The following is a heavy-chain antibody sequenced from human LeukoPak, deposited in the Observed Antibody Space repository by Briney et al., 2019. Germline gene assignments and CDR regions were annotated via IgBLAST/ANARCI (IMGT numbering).Heavy chain of an antibody. CDR3: ARIRLDYSETRIDSFDI. CDR1: GFTFSTSW. V-gene: IGHV3-74*01. D-gene: IGHD3-22*01. Sequence: QPGGSLRLSCATSGFTFSTSWMHWVRQAPGKGLVWVSLISSDGSATTYADSVKGRYTISRHNPNTLCLQMNSLKTEDTAVYYCARIRLDYSETRIDSFDIWGQGTMVTVSS. CDR2: ISSDGSAT. J-gene: IGHJ3*02.